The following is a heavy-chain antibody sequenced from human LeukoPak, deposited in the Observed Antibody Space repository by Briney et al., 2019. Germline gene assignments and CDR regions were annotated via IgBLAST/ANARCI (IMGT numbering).Heavy chain of an antibody. Sequence: SETLSVTCTVSGGSISSSSYYWGWIRQPPGKGLEWIGNIYYSGSTYYNPSLKSRVTIYVDTSKNQFSLKLSSVTAADTAVYYCARHKKSIVDTDMGPWGQGTLVAVSS. CDR2: IYYSGST. CDR3: ARHKKSIVDTDMGP. CDR1: GGSISSSSYY. D-gene: IGHD5-18*01. J-gene: IGHJ5*02. V-gene: IGHV4-39*01.